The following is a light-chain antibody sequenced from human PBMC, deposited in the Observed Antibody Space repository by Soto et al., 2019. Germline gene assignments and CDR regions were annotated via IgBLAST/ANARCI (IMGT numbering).Light chain of an antibody. V-gene: IGKV1-27*01. CDR1: QGISDY. Sequence: DIQMTQSPSSLSASVGDRVSITCRASQGISDYLAWYQQKPGEVPKLLIYSASTLQSGVPSRFSGSGSGTDFTLTISSLQHEDVATYYCQKYFAAPLTFGGGTKVDIK. CDR3: QKYFAAPLT. CDR2: SAS. J-gene: IGKJ4*01.